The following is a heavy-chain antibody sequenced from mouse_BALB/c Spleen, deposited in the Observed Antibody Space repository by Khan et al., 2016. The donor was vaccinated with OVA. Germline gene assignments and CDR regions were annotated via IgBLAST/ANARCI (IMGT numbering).Heavy chain of an antibody. CDR3: ARLGPGFSY. CDR1: GYSITTDYA. Sequence: EVQLQESGPGLVKPSQSLSLTCTVTGYSITTDYAWNWIRQFPGNKLEWMGYIGYRGRTSYNPSLKSRISITRDTSKNQFFLQLNSVTTEDTATLCLARLGPGFSYWGQGTLVTVAA. CDR2: IGYRGRT. D-gene: IGHD4-1*01. V-gene: IGHV3-2*02. J-gene: IGHJ3*01.